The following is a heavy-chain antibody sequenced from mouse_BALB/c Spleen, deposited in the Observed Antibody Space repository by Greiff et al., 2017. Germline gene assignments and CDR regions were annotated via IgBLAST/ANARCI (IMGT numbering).Heavy chain of an antibody. CDR2: INSNGGST. Sequence: EVMLVESGGGLVKLGGSLKLSCAASGFTFSSYYMSWVRQTPEKRLELVAAINSNGGSTYYPDTVKGRFTISRDNAKNTLYLQMSSLKSEDTALYYCARQVLRLGYMDVWGAGTTVTVSS. CDR1: GFTFSSYY. D-gene: IGHD1-2*01. V-gene: IGHV5-6-2*01. CDR3: ARQVLRLGYMDV. J-gene: IGHJ1*01.